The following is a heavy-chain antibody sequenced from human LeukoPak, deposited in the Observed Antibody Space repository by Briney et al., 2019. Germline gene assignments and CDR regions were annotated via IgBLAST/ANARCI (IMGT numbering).Heavy chain of an antibody. D-gene: IGHD3-3*01. Sequence: ASVKVSCKASGYTFTSYGISWVRQAPGQGLEWMGWISAYNGNTNYAQKLQGRVTMTTDTSTSTAYMELRSLRSEDTAVYYCARGPVLRGWYYDFWSGYYRSWFDPWGQGTLVTVSS. CDR3: ARGPVLRGWYYDFWSGYYRSWFDP. CDR1: GYTFTSYG. CDR2: ISAYNGNT. J-gene: IGHJ5*02. V-gene: IGHV1-18*01.